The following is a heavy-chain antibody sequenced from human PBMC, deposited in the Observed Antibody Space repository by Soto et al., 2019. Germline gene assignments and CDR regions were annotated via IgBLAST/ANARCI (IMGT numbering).Heavy chain of an antibody. D-gene: IGHD4-17*01. CDR2: IKSKADGETT. J-gene: IGHJ3*01. Sequence: EVHLVESGGGLVKPGGSLRLSCAASGVTFKNAWMNWVHQAPGKGLQWVGRIKSKADGETTDYATPVKGRFTISRDDSKNTLYLQMNSLKTEDTAVYYCTTDTGGLRWFLGAFDFWGQGTMVTF. CDR1: GVTFKNAW. V-gene: IGHV3-15*07. CDR3: TTDTGGLRWFLGAFDF.